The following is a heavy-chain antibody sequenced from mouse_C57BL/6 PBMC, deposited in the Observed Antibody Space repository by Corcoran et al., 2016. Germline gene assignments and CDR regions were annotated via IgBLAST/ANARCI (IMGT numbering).Heavy chain of an antibody. CDR2: INPNNGGT. V-gene: IGHV1-26*01. D-gene: IGHD2-4*01. CDR3: ARSIYYDYDPYYYAMDY. Sequence: EVQLQQSGPELVKPGASVKISCKASGYTFTDYYMNWVKQSHGKSLEWIGDINPNNGGTSYNQKFKGKATLTVDKSSSTSYMELRSLTSEDSAVYYCARSIYYDYDPYYYAMDYWGQGTSVTVSS. CDR1: GYTFTDYY. J-gene: IGHJ4*01.